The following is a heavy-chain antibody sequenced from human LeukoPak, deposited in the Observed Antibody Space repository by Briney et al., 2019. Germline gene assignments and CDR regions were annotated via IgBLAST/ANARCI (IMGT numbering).Heavy chain of an antibody. J-gene: IGHJ4*02. D-gene: IGHD6-13*01. CDR1: DYSISNGYY. V-gene: IGHV4-38-2*02. CDR2: IYHSGST. CDR3: ARGRYVTTRGGAAAGFLDY. Sequence: SETLSLTCIVSDYSISNGYYWGWIRQSPGKGLEWIGSIYHSGSTNYNPSLKSRLTISVDTSKNQFSLKLSSVTAADTAVYYCARGRYVTTRGGAAAGFLDYWGQGTLVTVST.